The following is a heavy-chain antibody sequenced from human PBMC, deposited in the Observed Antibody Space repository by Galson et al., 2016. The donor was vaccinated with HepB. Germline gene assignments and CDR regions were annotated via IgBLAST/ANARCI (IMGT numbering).Heavy chain of an antibody. V-gene: IGHV3-48*03. J-gene: IGHJ4*02. Sequence: SLRLSCACSGFIFGSHEMIWVRQDPGQGLDLISYISASGTDIRYADSLRGRFTVSRDNAKNSVYLQLSGLRVEDTAIYYCARDGPNYNYDFWGQGTLVTVFS. CDR2: ISASGTDI. D-gene: IGHD5-24*01. CDR1: GFIFGSHE. CDR3: ARDGPNYNYDF.